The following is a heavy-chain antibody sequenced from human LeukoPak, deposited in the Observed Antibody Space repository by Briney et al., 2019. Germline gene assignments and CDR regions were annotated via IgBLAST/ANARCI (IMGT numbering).Heavy chain of an antibody. CDR3: ARDALGGGLQLWTGNWFDP. Sequence: SETLSLTCTVSGGSISSYCWSWIRQSAGKGLEWIGRIYTSGSTNYNPSLKSRVTMSVDTSKNQISLKLSSVTAADTAVYYCARDALGGGLQLWTGNWFDPWGQGTLVTVSS. CDR1: GGSISSYC. V-gene: IGHV4-4*07. J-gene: IGHJ5*02. CDR2: IYTSGST. D-gene: IGHD5-18*01.